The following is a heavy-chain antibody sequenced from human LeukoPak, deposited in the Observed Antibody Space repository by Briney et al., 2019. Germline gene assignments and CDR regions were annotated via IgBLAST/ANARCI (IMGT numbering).Heavy chain of an antibody. Sequence: SETLSLTCTVSGGSISSGSYYWSWIRQPAGKGLEWIGRIYTSGSTNYNPSLKSRVTISVDTSKNQFSLKLSSVTAADTAVYYCARGRATMVRGIDYWGQGTLVTVSS. CDR2: IYTSGST. V-gene: IGHV4-61*02. D-gene: IGHD3-10*01. J-gene: IGHJ4*02. CDR1: GGSISSGSYY. CDR3: ARGRATMVRGIDY.